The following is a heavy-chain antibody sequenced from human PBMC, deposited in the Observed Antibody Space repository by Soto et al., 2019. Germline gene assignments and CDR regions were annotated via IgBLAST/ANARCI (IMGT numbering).Heavy chain of an antibody. J-gene: IGHJ5*02. D-gene: IGHD1-26*01. CDR3: AKDGSQTISGSYLSS. Sequence: ASVKVSCKASGYTFTSYDINWVRQATGQGLEWMGWMNPNSGNTGYAQKFQGRVTMTRNTSISTAYMELSSLRAEDTAVYYCAKDGSQTISGSYLSSWGQGSLVTVSS. V-gene: IGHV1-8*01. CDR2: MNPNSGNT. CDR1: GYTFTSYD.